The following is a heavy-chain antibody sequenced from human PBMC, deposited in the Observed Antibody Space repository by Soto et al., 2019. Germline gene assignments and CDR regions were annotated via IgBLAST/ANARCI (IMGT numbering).Heavy chain of an antibody. CDR2: IWYDGSIK. J-gene: IGHJ4*02. Sequence: VHLVESGGGVVQPGRSLRLSCAASGSTFSYYGMNWVRQAPGKGPEWVAVIWYDGSIKYYAESVKGRFSISSDTSKNTLYLNMNRLRTADTAVSYCARDGGSHGPSYFDSWGQGSQVIVSS. CDR1: GSTFSYYG. D-gene: IGHD3-16*01. V-gene: IGHV3-33*01. CDR3: ARDGGSHGPSYFDS.